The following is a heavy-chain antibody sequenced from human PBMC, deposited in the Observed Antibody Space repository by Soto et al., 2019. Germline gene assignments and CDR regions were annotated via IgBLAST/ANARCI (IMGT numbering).Heavy chain of an antibody. CDR2: IYHSGST. Sequence: QVQLQESGPGLVKPSGTLSLTCAVSGGSISSSNWWSWVRQPPGKGLEWIGEIYHSGSTNNNPSLKSRVTISVDKSKNQVSLKLSSVTAADTAVYYCARDYAASSWHYYFDYWGQGTLVTVSS. V-gene: IGHV4-4*02. CDR3: ARDYAASSWHYYFDY. J-gene: IGHJ4*02. CDR1: GGSISSSNW. D-gene: IGHD6-13*01.